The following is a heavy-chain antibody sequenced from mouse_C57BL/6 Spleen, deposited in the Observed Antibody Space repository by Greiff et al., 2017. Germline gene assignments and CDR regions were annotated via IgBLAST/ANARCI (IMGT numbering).Heavy chain of an antibody. J-gene: IGHJ2*01. V-gene: IGHV5-17*01. CDR2: ISSGSSNI. Sequence: EVQLMESGGGLVKPGGSLKLSCAASGFAFSDYGMHWVRQAPEKGLEWVADISSGSSNIYYAETVKGRFTISRDNAKHTLFLQMTSLRSEDTAMYYCARDPFYVGYRGPGTTLTGSS. CDR1: GFAFSDYG. CDR3: ARDPFYVGY.